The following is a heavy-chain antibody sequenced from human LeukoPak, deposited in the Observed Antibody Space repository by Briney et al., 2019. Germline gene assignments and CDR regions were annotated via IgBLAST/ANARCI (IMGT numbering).Heavy chain of an antibody. CDR2: ISGSGGST. V-gene: IGHV3-23*01. CDR1: GFTFSSYA. J-gene: IGHJ6*04. CDR3: AKDLGLGDYVWGSYRTPYYYGMDV. Sequence: GGSLRLSCAASGFTFSSYAMSWVRQAPGKGLEWVSAISGSGGSTYYADSVKGRFTISRDNSKNTLYLQMNSLRAEDTAVHYCAKDLGLGDYVWGSYRTPYYYGMDVWGKGTTVTVSS. D-gene: IGHD3-16*02.